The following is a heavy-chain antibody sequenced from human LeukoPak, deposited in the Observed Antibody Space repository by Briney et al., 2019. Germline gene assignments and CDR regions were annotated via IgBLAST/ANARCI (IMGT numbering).Heavy chain of an antibody. CDR2: IYYSGST. CDR1: GGSISSYY. V-gene: IGHV4-59*01. Sequence: SETLSLTCTVSGGSISSYYWSLIRQPPGKGLEWIGYIYYSGSTNYNPSLKSRVTISVDTSKNQFSLKLSSVTAADTAVYYCAREDSSGWYWFDPWGQGTLVTVSS. J-gene: IGHJ5*02. CDR3: AREDSSGWYWFDP. D-gene: IGHD6-19*01.